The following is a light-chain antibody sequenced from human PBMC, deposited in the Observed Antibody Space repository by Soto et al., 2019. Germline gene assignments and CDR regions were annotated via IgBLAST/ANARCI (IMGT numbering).Light chain of an antibody. CDR3: QQYNSYSWT. CDR2: HAS. J-gene: IGKJ1*01. V-gene: IGKV1-5*01. Sequence: SASVGDRVTITCRASQSISNWLAWYQQKPGKAPKLLIYHASSLQSGVPSRFSGSGSGTEFTLTISSLQPDDFATYYCQQYNSYSWTFGQGTKVDIK. CDR1: QSISNW.